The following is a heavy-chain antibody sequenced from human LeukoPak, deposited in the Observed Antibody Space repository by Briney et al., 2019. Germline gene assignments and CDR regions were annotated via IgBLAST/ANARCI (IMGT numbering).Heavy chain of an antibody. CDR3: ARDRAYDYVWGSYRYIWFDH. J-gene: IGHJ5*02. Sequence: SQTLSLTCTVSGGSISSGSYYWGWIRQPAGRGLEWIVRIYTSGSTNYNPSIKSRITISVNTTKNQFSLKLSSVTAADTAVYYCARDRAYDYVWGSYRYIWFDHWGQGTLVTVSS. D-gene: IGHD3-16*02. CDR1: GGSISSGSYY. CDR2: IYTSGST. V-gene: IGHV4-61*02.